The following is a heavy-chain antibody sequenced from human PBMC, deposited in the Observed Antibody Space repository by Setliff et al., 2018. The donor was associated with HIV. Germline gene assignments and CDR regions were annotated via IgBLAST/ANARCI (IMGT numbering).Heavy chain of an antibody. D-gene: IGHD2-15*01. V-gene: IGHV1-18*01. CDR1: GYTFTSYG. J-gene: IGHJ4*02. CDR3: AGSCYCSGVSCFDY. CDR2: ISAYNGNT. Sequence: ASVMVSCKASGYTFTSYGISWVRQAPGQGLEWMGWISAYNGNTNYAQKLQGRVTMTTVTSTSTAYMELRGLRPDDTAVYYCAGSCYCSGVSCFDYWGQGTLVTVSS.